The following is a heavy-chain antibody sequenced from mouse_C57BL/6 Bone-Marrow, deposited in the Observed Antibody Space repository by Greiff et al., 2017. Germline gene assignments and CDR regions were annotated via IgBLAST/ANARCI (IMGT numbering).Heavy chain of an antibody. J-gene: IGHJ2*01. V-gene: IGHV1-39*01. D-gene: IGHD1-1*01. CDR3: ARWGYYGLFDY. CDR2: INPNYGTT. Sequence: EVQLQQSGAELVRPGASVTLSCKASGYTFTDYNMNWVKQSNGKSLEWIGVINPNYGTTSYNQKFKGKATLTVDQSSSTAYMQLNSLTSEDSAVYYCARWGYYGLFDYWGQGTTLTVSS. CDR1: GYTFTDYN.